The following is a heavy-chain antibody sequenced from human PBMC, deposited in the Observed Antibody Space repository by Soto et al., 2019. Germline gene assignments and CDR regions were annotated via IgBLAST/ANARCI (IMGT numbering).Heavy chain of an antibody. D-gene: IGHD3-3*01. V-gene: IGHV1-69*04. CDR1: GFTFTSSA. J-gene: IGHJ6*02. CDR2: IIPILGIA. CDR3: ARAYYDFWSGYTPAYYYYYGMDV. Sequence: SVKVSCKASGFTFTSSAVQWVRQAPGQGLEWMGRIIPILGIANYAQKFQGRVTITADKSTSTAYMELSSLRSEDTAVYYCARAYYDFWSGYTPAYYYYYGMDVWGQGTTVTVSS.